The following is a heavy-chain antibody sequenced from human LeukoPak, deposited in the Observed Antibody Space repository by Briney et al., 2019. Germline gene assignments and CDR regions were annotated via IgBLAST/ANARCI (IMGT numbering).Heavy chain of an antibody. CDR3: ARDTCDGGDCFSWFDP. V-gene: IGHV1-2*02. CDR1: GYSFTDYY. Sequence: GASVKVSCKASGYSFTDYYIHWARQAPGQGLEWMGWINPKGGGINYAPEFQGRVTMTRDTSITTAYMELSSLRSDDTAMYYCARDTCDGGDCFSWFDPWGQGTLVTVS. D-gene: IGHD2-21*02. J-gene: IGHJ5*02. CDR2: INPKGGGI.